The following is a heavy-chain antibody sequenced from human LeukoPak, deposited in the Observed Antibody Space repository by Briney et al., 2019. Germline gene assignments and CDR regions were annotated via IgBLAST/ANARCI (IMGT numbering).Heavy chain of an antibody. CDR1: GFTFSSYD. V-gene: IGHV3-23*01. CDR2: ISSSGDRT. CDR3: ARDRTLAAILN. Sequence: GGSLRLSCAASGFTFSSYDMSWVRQAPGKGLEWVSSISSSGDRTFYADSVKGRCTISRDISKNTLYLQMKSLRAEDTAVYFCARDRTLAAILNWGQGTLVTVSS. J-gene: IGHJ4*02. D-gene: IGHD2-15*01.